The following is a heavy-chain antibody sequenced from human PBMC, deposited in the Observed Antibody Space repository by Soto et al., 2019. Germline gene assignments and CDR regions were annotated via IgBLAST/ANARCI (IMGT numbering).Heavy chain of an antibody. CDR3: ARDRALALGVS. CDR2: ISAYNGNT. Sequence: QVQLVQSGGEVKKPGASVKVSCKASGYTFTSYGISWVRQAPGQGLEWMGWISAYNGNTNYAQKLQGRVTMTTDTATSTDYLELRGLRSDATAVHCCARDRALALGVSWGPGTLVPVSS. J-gene: IGHJ5*02. V-gene: IGHV1-18*01. CDR1: GYTFTSYG.